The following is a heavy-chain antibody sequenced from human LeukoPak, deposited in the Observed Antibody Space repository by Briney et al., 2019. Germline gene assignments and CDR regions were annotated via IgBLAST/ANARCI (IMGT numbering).Heavy chain of an antibody. CDR2: ISRSSSYI. J-gene: IGHJ3*02. D-gene: IGHD4-11*01. V-gene: IGHV3-21*01. CDR3: ARGQHRVTYSDDAFDI. Sequence: GGSLRLSCAASGFTFSSYSMNWVRQAPGKGLEWVSSISRSSSYIYYADSVRGRVTISRDNSKNTLYLQMNNLKTEDTAVYYCARGQHRVTYSDDAFDIWGQGTMVTVSS. CDR1: GFTFSSYS.